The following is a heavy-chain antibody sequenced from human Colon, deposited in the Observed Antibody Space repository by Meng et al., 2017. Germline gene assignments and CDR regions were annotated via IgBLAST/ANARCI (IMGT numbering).Heavy chain of an antibody. D-gene: IGHD3-22*01. V-gene: IGHV1-2*06. J-gene: IGHJ4*02. CDR1: GYTFTGYY. CDR3: ARDLSGYYSFVDY. Sequence: QLQLVQAGAEVQRPGASVTVSCKASGYTFTGYYMQWVRQAPGQGLEWMGRINPNNGGANYAQQFQGRVTMTTDTSISTAYMELSRLRSDDTAVYYCARDLSGYYSFVDYWGQGTLVTVSS. CDR2: INPNNGGA.